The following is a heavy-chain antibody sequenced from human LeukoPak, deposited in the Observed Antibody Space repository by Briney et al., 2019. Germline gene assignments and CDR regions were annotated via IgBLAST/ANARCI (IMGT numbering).Heavy chain of an antibody. V-gene: IGHV4-39*07. CDR1: GGSISSSSYY. J-gene: IGHJ5*02. Sequence: SETLSLTCTVSGGSISSSSYYWGGIRQPPGKGLEWIGSIYYSGSTYYNPSLKSRVTISVDTSKNQFSLKLSSVTAADTAVYYCARDSRLDPWGQGTLVTVSS. CDR2: IYYSGST. CDR3: ARDSRLDP.